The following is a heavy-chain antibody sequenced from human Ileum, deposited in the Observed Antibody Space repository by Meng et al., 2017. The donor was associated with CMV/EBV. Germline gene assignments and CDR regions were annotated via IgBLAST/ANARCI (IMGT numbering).Heavy chain of an antibody. D-gene: IGHD6-13*01. CDR1: GFTFDDYT. CDR3: AGERYTGTSGFDY. Sequence: ASGFTFDDYTMHWVRQAPGKGLEWVSLIRWDDFSTRYVDSAKGRFTISRDNSKNSLYLQMNSLRTEDTALYYCAGERYTGTSGFDYWGQGTLVTVSS. J-gene: IGHJ4*02. V-gene: IGHV3-43*01. CDR2: IRWDDFST.